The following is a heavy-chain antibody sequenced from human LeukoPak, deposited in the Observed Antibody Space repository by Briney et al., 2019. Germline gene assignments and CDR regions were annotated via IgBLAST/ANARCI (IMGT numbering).Heavy chain of an antibody. D-gene: IGHD3-9*01. CDR1: GFTFNTFN. CDR2: ITSGGDYI. Sequence: GSLRLSCAASGFTFNTFNMNWVRQAPGKGLEWVSSITSGGDYIYYADPVKGRSTTSRDNAKNSLSLQLNSLRVEDTAVYYCARGHYDVLAASYKWTPDYWGQGTLVTVSS. V-gene: IGHV3-21*01. CDR3: ARGHYDVLAASYKWTPDY. J-gene: IGHJ4*02.